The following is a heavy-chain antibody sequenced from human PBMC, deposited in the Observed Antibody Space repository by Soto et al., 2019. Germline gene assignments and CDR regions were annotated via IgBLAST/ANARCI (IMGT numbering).Heavy chain of an antibody. CDR1: GGSINNYY. Sequence: SETLSLTCTVSGGSINNYYWSWIRQPPGKGLEWIGYIYYSGSTKYNPSLKSRVTISVDTSKNQFSLKLSSVTAADTAVYYCARGVNWFDPGGQEPLFTASS. CDR3: ARGVNWFDP. D-gene: IGHD3-16*01. J-gene: IGHJ5*02. V-gene: IGHV4-59*01. CDR2: IYYSGST.